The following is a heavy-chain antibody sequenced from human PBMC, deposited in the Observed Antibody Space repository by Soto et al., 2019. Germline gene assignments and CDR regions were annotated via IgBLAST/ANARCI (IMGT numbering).Heavy chain of an antibody. J-gene: IGHJ6*03. V-gene: IGHV3-48*01. D-gene: IGHD5-12*01. CDR3: AGGGRGDDYTHYYYYMAV. Sequence: PGGSLRLSCAASGFTFSSYSMNWVRQAPGKGLEWVSYISSSSSAIYYADSVKGRFTISRDNAKNSLYLQMNSLRAEDTAVYYWAGGGRGDDYTHYYYYMAVWGKGTTVTVSS. CDR1: GFTFSSYS. CDR2: ISSSSSAI.